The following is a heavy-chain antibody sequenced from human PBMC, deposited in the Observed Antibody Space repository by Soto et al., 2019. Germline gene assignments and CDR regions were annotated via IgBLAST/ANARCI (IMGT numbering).Heavy chain of an antibody. CDR3: ERVGHALRAFDI. Sequence: PGGSLRLSCAASGFTFSSYAMHWVRQAPGKGLEWVAVISYDGSNKYYAGSVKGRFTISRDNSKNTLYLQMNSLRAEDTAVYYCERVGHALRAFDIWGQGTMVTVSS. CDR2: ISYDGSNK. J-gene: IGHJ3*02. V-gene: IGHV3-30-3*01. CDR1: GFTFSSYA.